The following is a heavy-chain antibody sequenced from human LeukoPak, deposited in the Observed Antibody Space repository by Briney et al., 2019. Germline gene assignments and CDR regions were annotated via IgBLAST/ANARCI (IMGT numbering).Heavy chain of an antibody. CDR3: ARSKKTLGDNWFDP. D-gene: IGHD3-16*01. J-gene: IGHJ5*02. CDR2: ISGSGGST. CDR1: GFTFSSYS. Sequence: GGSLRLSCAASGFTFSSYSMNWVRQAPGKGLEWVSAISGSGGSTYYADSVKGRFTISRDNSKNTMYLQLKSLRAEDTAVYYCARSKKTLGDNWFDPWGQGTLVTVSS. V-gene: IGHV3-23*01.